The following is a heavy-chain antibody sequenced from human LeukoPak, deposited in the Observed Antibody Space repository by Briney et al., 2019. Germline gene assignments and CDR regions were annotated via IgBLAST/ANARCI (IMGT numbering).Heavy chain of an antibody. V-gene: IGHV4-34*01. CDR3: ARRYRRLHFDY. CDR2: INHSGST. CDR1: GGSFSGYY. Sequence: SETLSLTCAVYGGSFSGYYWSWIRQPPGKGLEWIGEINHSGSTNYNPSLKSRVTISVDTSKNQFSLKLSSVTAADTAVYYCARRYRRLHFDYWGQGTLVTVPS. D-gene: IGHD3-16*01. J-gene: IGHJ4*02.